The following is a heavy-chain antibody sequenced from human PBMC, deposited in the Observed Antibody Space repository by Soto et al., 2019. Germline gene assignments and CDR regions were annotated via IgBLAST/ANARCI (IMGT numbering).Heavy chain of an antibody. Sequence: GGSLRLSCAASGFTFSSYAMSWVRQAPGKGLEWVSAISGSGGSTYYADSVKGRFTISRDNSKNTLYLQMSSLRAEDTAVYYCAKPYYYDSSGYYPSVVGNFDLWGRGTLVTVSS. CDR2: ISGSGGST. D-gene: IGHD3-22*01. CDR1: GFTFSSYA. J-gene: IGHJ2*01. CDR3: AKPYYYDSSGYYPSVVGNFDL. V-gene: IGHV3-23*01.